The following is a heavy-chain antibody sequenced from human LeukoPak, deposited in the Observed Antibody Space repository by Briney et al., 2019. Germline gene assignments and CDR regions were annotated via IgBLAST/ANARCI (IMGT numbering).Heavy chain of an antibody. J-gene: IGHJ4*02. CDR3: ARGRGYYDNSGYYNYFDY. V-gene: IGHV1-69*06. CDR1: GGTFSSYA. D-gene: IGHD3-22*01. CDR2: IIPIFGTA. Sequence: SVKVSCKASGGTFSSYAISWVRQAPGQGLEWMGGIIPIFGTANYAQKFQGRVTITADKSTSTAYMELSSLRSEDTAMYYCARGRGYYDNSGYYNYFDYWGQGTLVTVSS.